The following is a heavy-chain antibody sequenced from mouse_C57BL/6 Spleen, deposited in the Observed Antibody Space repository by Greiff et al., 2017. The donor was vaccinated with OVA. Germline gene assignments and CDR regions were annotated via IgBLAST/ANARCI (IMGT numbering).Heavy chain of an antibody. CDR2: IHPNSGST. Sequence: QVQLQQPGAELVKPGASVKLFCKASGYTFTSYWMHWVKQRPGQGLEWIGMIHPNSGSTNYNEKFKSKATLTVDKSSSTAYMQLSSLTSEDSAVYYCAPPYYGSSYGYFEVWGTGTTVTVSS. D-gene: IGHD1-1*01. CDR3: APPYYGSSYGYFEV. CDR1: GYTFTSYW. V-gene: IGHV1-64*01. J-gene: IGHJ1*03.